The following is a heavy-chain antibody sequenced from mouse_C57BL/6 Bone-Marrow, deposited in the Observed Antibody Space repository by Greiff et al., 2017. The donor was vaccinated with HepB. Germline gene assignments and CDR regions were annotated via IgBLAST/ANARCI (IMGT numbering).Heavy chain of an antibody. Sequence: EVQVVESGGDLVKPGGSLKLSCAASGFTFSSYGMSWVRQTPDKRLEWVATISSGGSYTYYPASVKGRFTISRDNAKNTLYLQMSSLKSEDTAMYYCARRRSGAMDYWGQGTSVTVSS. J-gene: IGHJ4*01. CDR2: ISSGGSYT. CDR1: GFTFSSYG. CDR3: ARRRSGAMDY. D-gene: IGHD3-2*02. V-gene: IGHV5-6*01.